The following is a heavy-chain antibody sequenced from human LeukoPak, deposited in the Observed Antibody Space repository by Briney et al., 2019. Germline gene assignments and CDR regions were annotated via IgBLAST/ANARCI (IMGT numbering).Heavy chain of an antibody. Sequence: ASVKVSCKASGYTFTGYYMHWVRQAPGQGLEWMGRINPNSGGTNYAQKFQGRVTITRNTSISTAYMELSSLRSEDTAVYCCARGVDIVVVPAATKPTFYYYYYMDVWGKGTTVTVSS. CDR2: INPNSGGT. CDR1: GYTFTGYY. D-gene: IGHD2-2*03. J-gene: IGHJ6*03. V-gene: IGHV1-2*06. CDR3: ARGVDIVVVPAATKPTFYYYYYMDV.